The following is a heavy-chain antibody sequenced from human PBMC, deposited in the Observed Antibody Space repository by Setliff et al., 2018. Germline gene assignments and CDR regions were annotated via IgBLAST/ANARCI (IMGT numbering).Heavy chain of an antibody. CDR3: ARSPPNRGVGQGHHMDV. Sequence: ASVKVSCKASGYSFSTYAMSWMRRAPGQGLEWIGWISPYNGDRKYAQNLQDRVTMTTDTSTSTAYLEVRSLRSDDTAVYYCARSPPNRGVGQGHHMDVWGKGTTVTVSS. V-gene: IGHV1-18*01. CDR1: GYSFSTYA. J-gene: IGHJ6*03. CDR2: ISPYNGDR. D-gene: IGHD1-26*01.